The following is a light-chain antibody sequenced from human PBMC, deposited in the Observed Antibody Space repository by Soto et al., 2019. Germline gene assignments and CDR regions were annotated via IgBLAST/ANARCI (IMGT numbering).Light chain of an antibody. Sequence: DIKMSLSPSTLSAYVGDRVTITCRASQSISSWLAWYQQKPGKAPKLLIYDASSLESGVPSRFSGSGSGTEFTLTISSLQPDDFATYYCQQYNSYSTFGQGSKV. V-gene: IGKV1-5*01. CDR3: QQYNSYST. J-gene: IGKJ1*01. CDR2: DAS. CDR1: QSISSW.